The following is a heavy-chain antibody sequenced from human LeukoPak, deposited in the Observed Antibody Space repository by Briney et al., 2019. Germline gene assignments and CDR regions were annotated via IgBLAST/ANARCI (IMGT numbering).Heavy chain of an antibody. D-gene: IGHD2-2*02. CDR3: ARAAYCSSSSCYNSYMDV. Sequence: ASVKVSCKASGYTFTSYGISWVRQAPGQGLEWMGWITTNNGNTYYAQKLQGRVTMTTDTSTTTAYMELRSLRSDDTAVYYCARAAYCSSSSCYNSYMDVWGKGTTVTVSS. J-gene: IGHJ6*03. CDR1: GYTFTSYG. V-gene: IGHV1-18*01. CDR2: ITTNNGNT.